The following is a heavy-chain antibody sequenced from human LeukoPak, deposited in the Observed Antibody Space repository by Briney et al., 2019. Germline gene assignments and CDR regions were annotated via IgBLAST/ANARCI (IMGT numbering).Heavy chain of an antibody. Sequence: SETLSLTCTVSGGSISRGGHYWAWIRQPPGKGLEWIGSIYYSGRTYYHPSLESRVTISVDTSQNQFSLRLTSVTAADTAVYSCANYYDSRRHYLFDFWGQGTLVTVSS. CDR3: ANYYDSRRHYLFDF. J-gene: IGHJ4*02. CDR1: GGSISRGGHY. V-gene: IGHV4-39*01. D-gene: IGHD3-22*01. CDR2: IYYSGRT.